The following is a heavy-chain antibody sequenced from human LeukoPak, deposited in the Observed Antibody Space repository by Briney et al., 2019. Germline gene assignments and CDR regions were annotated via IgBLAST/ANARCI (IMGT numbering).Heavy chain of an antibody. D-gene: IGHD3-10*01. CDR1: GFTFSSYE. V-gene: IGHV3-48*03. J-gene: IGHJ4*02. CDR2: ISSSGSTI. Sequence: GGSLRLSCAASGFTFSSYEMNWVRQAPGKGLEWVSYISSSGSTIYYADSVKGRFTISRDNAKNSLYLQMNSLRAEDTAVYYCAREGVYGKIDYWGQGTLVTVSS. CDR3: AREGVYGKIDY.